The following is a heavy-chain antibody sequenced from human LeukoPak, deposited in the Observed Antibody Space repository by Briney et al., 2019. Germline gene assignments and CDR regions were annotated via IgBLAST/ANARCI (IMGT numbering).Heavy chain of an antibody. CDR3: ARETVAATPDFDY. Sequence: GGSLRLSCAASGFTVSSNYMSWVRQAPGKGLEWVSVIYSGGSTYYADSVKGRFTISRDNSKNTLYLQMNSLRAEDTAVYYCARETVAATPDFDYWGQGTLVTVSS. CDR1: GFTVSSNY. CDR2: IYSGGST. D-gene: IGHD2-15*01. J-gene: IGHJ4*02. V-gene: IGHV3-66*02.